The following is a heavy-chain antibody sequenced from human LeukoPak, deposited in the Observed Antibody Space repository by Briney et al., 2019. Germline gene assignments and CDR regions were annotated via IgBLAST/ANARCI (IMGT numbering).Heavy chain of an antibody. D-gene: IGHD3-3*01. J-gene: IGHJ4*02. V-gene: IGHV4-39*07. CDR3: ARDIYDFWSGPYYVDY. CDR2: IYYSGST. Sequence: PSETLSLTCTVSGGSISSSSYYWGWIRQPPGKGLEWIGSIYYSGSTYYNPSLKSRVTISVDTSKNQFSLKLSSVTAADTAVYYCARDIYDFWSGPYYVDYWGQGTLVTVSS. CDR1: GGSISSSSYY.